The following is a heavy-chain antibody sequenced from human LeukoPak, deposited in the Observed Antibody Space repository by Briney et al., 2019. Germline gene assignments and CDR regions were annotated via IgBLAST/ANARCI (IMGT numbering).Heavy chain of an antibody. V-gene: IGHV7-4-1*02. J-gene: IGHJ5*02. D-gene: IGHD3-9*01. CDR3: ARDDYDILTGYSHPNP. Sequence: ASVKVSCKASGYTFTSYAMNWVRQAPGQGLEWMGWINTNTGNPTYAQGFTGRFVFSLDTSVSTAYLQISSLKAEDTAVYYCARDDYDILTGYSHPNPWGQGTLVTVSS. CDR1: GYTFTSYA. CDR2: INTNTGNP.